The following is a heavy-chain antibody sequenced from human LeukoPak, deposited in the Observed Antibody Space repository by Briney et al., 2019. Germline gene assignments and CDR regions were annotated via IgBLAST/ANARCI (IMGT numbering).Heavy chain of an antibody. Sequence: SESLTLTCAAYGGTFSSYYWSWIRQPPGKGLEWIGEINHSGSTNYTPSLKSRVTISVDTSKNQFSLKLNSVTAADTAVYYCARATRTHRYYFDYWGQGTLVTVSS. CDR2: INHSGST. CDR1: GGTFSSYY. D-gene: IGHD1-7*01. V-gene: IGHV4-34*01. J-gene: IGHJ4*02. CDR3: ARATRTHRYYFDY.